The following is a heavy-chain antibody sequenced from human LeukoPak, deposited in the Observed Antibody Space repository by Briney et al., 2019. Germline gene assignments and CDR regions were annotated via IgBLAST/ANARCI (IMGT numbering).Heavy chain of an antibody. D-gene: IGHD6-13*01. CDR3: ARDGGYSSSWYAPSWYFDL. J-gene: IGHJ2*01. V-gene: IGHV4-59*01. CDR2: IYYSGST. CDR1: GGSISSYY. Sequence: SETLSLTCTVSGGSISSYYWSWIRQPPEKGLEWIGYIYYSGSTNYNPSLKSRVTISVDTSKNQFSLKLSSVTAADTAVYYCARDGGYSSSWYAPSWYFDLWGRGTLVTVPS.